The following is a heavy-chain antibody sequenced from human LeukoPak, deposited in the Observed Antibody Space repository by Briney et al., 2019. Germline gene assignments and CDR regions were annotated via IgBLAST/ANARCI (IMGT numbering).Heavy chain of an antibody. V-gene: IGHV3-49*04. CDR1: EFTLITYS. D-gene: IGHD3-10*01. J-gene: IGHJ6*03. Sequence: GGSLRLSCAASEFTLITYSMSWVRQAPGKGLEWVGFIRSKAYGGTTEYAASVKGRFTISRDDSKSIAYLQMNSLKTEDTAVYYCTRGAMVRGYYYYYMDVWGKGTTVTISS. CDR3: TRGAMVRGYYYYYMDV. CDR2: IRSKAYGGTT.